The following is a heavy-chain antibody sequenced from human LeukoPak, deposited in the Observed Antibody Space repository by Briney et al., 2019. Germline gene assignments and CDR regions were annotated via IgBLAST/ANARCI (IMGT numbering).Heavy chain of an antibody. D-gene: IGHD3-10*01. Sequence: SETLSLTCTVSGGSISSSSYYWGCIRRPPGKGLEWIGSIYYSGSTYYNPALKSRVTISVDTSKNQFSLKLSSVTAADTAVYYCARLGSTMVRGALFDYWGQGTLVTVSS. V-gene: IGHV4-39*01. J-gene: IGHJ4*02. CDR2: IYYSGST. CDR3: ARLGSTMVRGALFDY. CDR1: GGSISSSSYY.